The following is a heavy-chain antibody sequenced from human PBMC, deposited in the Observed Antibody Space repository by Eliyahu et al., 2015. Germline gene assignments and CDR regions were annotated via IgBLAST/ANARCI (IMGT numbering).Heavy chain of an antibody. CDR2: IIPIFGTA. Sequence: QVQLVQSGAEVKKPGSSVKXXCKASGXTFXSYAISWVXQAPGQGLXWMGGIIPIFGTANYAQKFQGRVTITADESTSTAYMELSSLRSEDTAVYYCARDRGIAADDYWGQGTLVTVSS. V-gene: IGHV1-69*01. CDR3: ARDRGIAADDY. D-gene: IGHD6-13*01. J-gene: IGHJ4*02. CDR1: GXTFXSYA.